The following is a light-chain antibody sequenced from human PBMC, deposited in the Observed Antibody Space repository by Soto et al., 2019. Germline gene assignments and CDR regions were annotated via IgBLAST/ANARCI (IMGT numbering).Light chain of an antibody. CDR3: QQSHTFPRT. J-gene: IGKJ1*01. CDR1: QSIRSY. CDR2: AAS. V-gene: IGKV1-39*01. Sequence: DIQMTPSPSSLSASVGDRVTITCRASQSIRSYLSWYQQKPGKAPKLLIHAASSLQSGVPSRFSGSGSGTDFTLTISILQPEDSATYFCQQSHTFPRTFGQGTKVDIK.